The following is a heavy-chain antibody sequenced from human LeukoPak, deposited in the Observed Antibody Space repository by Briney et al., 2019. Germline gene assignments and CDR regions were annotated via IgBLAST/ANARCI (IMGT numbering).Heavy chain of an antibody. Sequence: SETLSLTCTVSGGSISSYYWSWIRQPPGKGLEWIGYIYYSGSTNYNPSLKSRVTISVDTSKNQFSLKLSSVTAADTAVYYCARFQREPAVWDYGMDVWGQGTTVTVSS. CDR3: ARFQREPAVWDYGMDV. J-gene: IGHJ6*02. CDR1: GGSISSYY. CDR2: IYYSGST. V-gene: IGHV4-59*01. D-gene: IGHD1-14*01.